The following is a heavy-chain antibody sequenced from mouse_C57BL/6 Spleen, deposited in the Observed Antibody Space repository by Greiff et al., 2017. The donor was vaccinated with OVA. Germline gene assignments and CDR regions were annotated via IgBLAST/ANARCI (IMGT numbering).Heavy chain of an antibody. J-gene: IGHJ4*01. V-gene: IGHV1-26*01. CDR3: ARYLYEGYYEPPYYAMDY. CDR1: GYTFTDYY. CDR2: INPNNGGT. D-gene: IGHD2-3*01. Sequence: EVQLQQSGPELVKPGASVKISCKASGYTFTDYYMNWVKQSHGKSLEWIGDINPNNGGTSYNQKFKGKATLTVDKSSSNAYMELRSLSSEDSAVYYCARYLYEGYYEPPYYAMDYWGQGTSVTVSS.